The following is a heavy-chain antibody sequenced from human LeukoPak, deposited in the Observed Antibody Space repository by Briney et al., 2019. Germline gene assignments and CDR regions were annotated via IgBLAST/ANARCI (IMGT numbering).Heavy chain of an antibody. J-gene: IGHJ4*02. CDR3: ARAAGHYFDY. CDR1: GFTFSSYP. D-gene: IGHD3-10*01. V-gene: IGHV3-21*05. Sequence: GGSLRLSCAASGFTFSSYPMSWVRQAPGKGLEWVSFITSTSSDVFYADSVKGRFTVSRDNARNSLYLQMNSLRAEDTAVYYCARAAGHYFDYWGQGSLVTVSS. CDR2: ITSTSSDV.